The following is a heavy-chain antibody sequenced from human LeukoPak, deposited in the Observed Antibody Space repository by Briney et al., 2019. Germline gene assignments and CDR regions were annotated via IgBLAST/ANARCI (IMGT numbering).Heavy chain of an antibody. V-gene: IGHV4-38-2*02. CDR3: ARLVIAVAGNAFDP. CDR2: IDHSGGS. CDR1: GYSISSGYY. J-gene: IGHJ5*02. Sequence: SETLSLTCTVSGYSISSGYYWGWIRQPPGKGLEWIGSIDHSGGSYYNPSLKSRVTISVDTSKNQFSLKLSSVTAADTAVYYCARLVIAVAGNAFDPWGQGTLVTVSS. D-gene: IGHD6-19*01.